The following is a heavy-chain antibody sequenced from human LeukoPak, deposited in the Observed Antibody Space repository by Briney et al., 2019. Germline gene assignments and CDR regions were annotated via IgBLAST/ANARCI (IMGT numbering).Heavy chain of an antibody. CDR1: GGSISSGGYY. V-gene: IGHV4-31*03. Sequence: SQTLSLTCTVSGGSISSGGYYWRWIRQHPGKGLEWIGYIYYSGSTYYHPSLTSRVTISVDTSKNQFSLKLSSVPAADTAVYYCARDGYYYDSSGYDYWGQGTLVTVSS. D-gene: IGHD3-22*01. CDR3: ARDGYYYDSSGYDY. CDR2: IYYSGST. J-gene: IGHJ4*02.